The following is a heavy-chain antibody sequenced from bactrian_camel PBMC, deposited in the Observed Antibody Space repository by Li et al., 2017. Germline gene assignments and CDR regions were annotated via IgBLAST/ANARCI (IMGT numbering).Heavy chain of an antibody. CDR2: IDSDGSTT. D-gene: IGHD2*01. V-gene: IGHV3S31*01. CDR3: AVELDCGSGGHFGTSLYMY. CDR1: GYTYNHYC. Sequence: VQLVESGGGSVQAGGSLTLTCVASGYTYNHYCMGWFRLAPGKEREGVAHIDSDGSTTYADSVKGRFTISQDNAKNTLYLQMNSLKPEDTAMYYCAVELDCGSGGHFGTSLYMYWGQGTQVTVS. J-gene: IGHJ4*01.